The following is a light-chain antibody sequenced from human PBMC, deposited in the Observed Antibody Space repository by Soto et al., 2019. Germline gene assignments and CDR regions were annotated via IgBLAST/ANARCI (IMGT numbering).Light chain of an antibody. CDR2: AAS. V-gene: IGKV1-27*01. CDR1: QGISNY. J-gene: IGKJ5*01. Sequence: DIQMTQSPSSLSASVEDRVTITCRASQGISNYLAWYQQKPGKVPKLLIYAASTLQSGVPSRFSGSGSGTDFTLTISSLQPEDVATYYCQKYYSALFTFGQGTRLEIK. CDR3: QKYYSALFT.